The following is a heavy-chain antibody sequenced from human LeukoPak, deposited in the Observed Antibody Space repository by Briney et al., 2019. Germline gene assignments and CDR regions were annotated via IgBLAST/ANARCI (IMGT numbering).Heavy chain of an antibody. Sequence: ASVKVSCKASGYSFTSNYIHWVRQAPGQGLEWMGMIYPSDGSTSYAQKFQGRVTVTGDTSTSTVHMEPSGLRSEDTAVYYCARDQEAFDYWGQGTLATVSS. V-gene: IGHV1-46*01. CDR2: IYPSDGST. J-gene: IGHJ4*02. CDR1: GYSFTSNY. CDR3: ARDQEAFDY.